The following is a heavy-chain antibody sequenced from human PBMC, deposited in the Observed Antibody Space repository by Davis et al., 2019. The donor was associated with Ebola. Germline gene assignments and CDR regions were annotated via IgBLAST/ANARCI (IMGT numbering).Heavy chain of an antibody. J-gene: IGHJ6*03. CDR3: AKTARAAGRMIEETRVYKFYYMDV. CDR1: GGTFSGSG. CDR2: IVPVFKTA. D-gene: IGHD6-13*01. V-gene: IGHV1-69*13. Sequence: SVKVSCKASGGTFSGSGVSWVRQAPGQGLEWMGGIVPVFKTATYAQKFQGRVTITADEFPTTAYMELSGLRSEDTAVYYCAKTARAAGRMIEETRVYKFYYMDVWGKGTTVIVS.